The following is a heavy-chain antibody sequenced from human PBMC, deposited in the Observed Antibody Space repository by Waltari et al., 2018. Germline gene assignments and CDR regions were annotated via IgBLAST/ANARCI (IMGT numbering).Heavy chain of an antibody. J-gene: IGHJ5*02. D-gene: IGHD4-4*01. CDR3: ATVLTTVPTYWFDP. V-gene: IGHV1-69-2*01. CDR2: VDPADSET. Sequence: EVQLVQSGAEVKKPGATVKISCKASGYTFPDSYIHWVQQAPGKGLEWMGRVDPADSETIYAEKFQGRVTITADTSTDTAYMELSSLRSEDTAVYYCATVLTTVPTYWFDPWGQGTLVTVSS. CDR1: GYTFPDSY.